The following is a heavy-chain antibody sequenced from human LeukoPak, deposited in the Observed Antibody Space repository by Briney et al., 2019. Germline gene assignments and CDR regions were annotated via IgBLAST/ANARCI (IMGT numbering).Heavy chain of an antibody. J-gene: IGHJ3*01. CDR1: GFNFITAA. Sequence: TGGSLRLSCAASGFNFITAAMTWVRQAPGKGLEGVSLIGSSGGSSYYADSVKGRFTISRDNSNHTLSLQMNSLRVEDTAIYYCVKDIQLSTWGLGTMVTVSS. V-gene: IGHV3-23*01. CDR2: IGSSGGSS. CDR3: VKDIQLST. D-gene: IGHD5-24*01.